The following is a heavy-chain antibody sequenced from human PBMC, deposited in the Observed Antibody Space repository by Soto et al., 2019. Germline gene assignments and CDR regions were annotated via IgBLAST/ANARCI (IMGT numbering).Heavy chain of an antibody. CDR1: GFTFSEYW. Sequence: EVQLVESGGGLVQPGGSLRLSCEASGFTFSEYWMHWVRQVPGKGLVWVSRLKSDGTYTDYADSVRGRFTISRDSAKNTVFLQMNNLRVEDTAIYYCEISNWPAGNYWGQGILVTVSS. CDR2: LKSDGTYT. J-gene: IGHJ4*02. V-gene: IGHV3-74*01. D-gene: IGHD1-20*01. CDR3: EISNWPAGNY.